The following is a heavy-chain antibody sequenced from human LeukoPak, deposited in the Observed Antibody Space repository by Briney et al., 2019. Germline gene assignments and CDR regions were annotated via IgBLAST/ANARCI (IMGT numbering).Heavy chain of an antibody. CDR3: ASQRGYSYGFYFDY. Sequence: SETLSLTCTVSGGSISSSSYYWGWIRQPPGKGLEWIGSIYYSGSTYYNPSLKSRVTISVDTSKNQFSLKLSSVTAADTAVYYCASQRGYSYGFYFDYWAREPWSPSPQ. D-gene: IGHD5-18*01. CDR2: IYYSGST. CDR1: GGSISSSSYY. J-gene: IGHJ4*02. V-gene: IGHV4-39*01.